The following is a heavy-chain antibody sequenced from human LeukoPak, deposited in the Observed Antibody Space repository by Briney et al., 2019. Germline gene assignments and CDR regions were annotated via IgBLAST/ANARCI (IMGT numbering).Heavy chain of an antibody. CDR1: GFSFSSYN. J-gene: IGHJ3*01. CDR2: ISSSGNTI. V-gene: IGHV3-48*04. CDR3: ARSFDV. Sequence: GGSLRLSCAASGFSFSSYNMNWVRQAPGKGLEWVSYISSSGNTIYYADSVKGRFTISRDNAKNSLYLQMNSLRAEDTAVYHCARSFDVWGQGTMVTVSS.